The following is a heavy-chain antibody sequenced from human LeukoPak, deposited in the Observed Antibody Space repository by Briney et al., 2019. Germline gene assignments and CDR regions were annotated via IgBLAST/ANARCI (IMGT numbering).Heavy chain of an antibody. CDR2: ISGSGGST. Sequence: HPGGSLRLSCAASGFTFSSYAMSWVRQAPGKGLEWVSAISGSGGSTYYADSVKGRFTISRDNSKNTLYLQMNSLRAEDTAVYYCAKRAITMIVVVITHGAFDIWGQGTMVTVSS. D-gene: IGHD3-22*01. V-gene: IGHV3-23*01. CDR1: GFTFSSYA. CDR3: AKRAITMIVVVITHGAFDI. J-gene: IGHJ3*02.